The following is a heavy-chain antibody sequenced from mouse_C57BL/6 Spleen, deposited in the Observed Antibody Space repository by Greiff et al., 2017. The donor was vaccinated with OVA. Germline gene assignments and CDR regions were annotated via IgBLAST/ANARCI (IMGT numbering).Heavy chain of an antibody. Sequence: ESGPGLVKPSQSLSLTCSVTGYSITSGYYWNWIRQFPGNKLEWMGYISYDGSNNYNPSLKNRISITRDTSKNQFFLKLNSVTTEDTATYYCAREQTGHFDYWGQGTTLTVSS. CDR2: ISYDGSN. CDR1: GYSITSGYY. D-gene: IGHD4-1*01. CDR3: AREQTGHFDY. J-gene: IGHJ2*01. V-gene: IGHV3-6*01.